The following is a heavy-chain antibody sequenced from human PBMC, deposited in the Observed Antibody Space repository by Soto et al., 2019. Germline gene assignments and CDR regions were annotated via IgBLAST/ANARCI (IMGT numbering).Heavy chain of an antibody. J-gene: IGHJ6*02. Sequence: EVQLVESGGGLVQPGGSLKLSCAASGFTFSGSAVHWVRQASGKGLEWVGRIRSKANNYATAYAASVQGRFTIFRDGLKNTASVQMNSLKTEDTAVYYCANPQVYYGMDVWGQGTTVTVSS. CDR3: ANPQVYYGMDV. CDR2: IRSKANNYAT. CDR1: GFTFSGSA. V-gene: IGHV3-73*02.